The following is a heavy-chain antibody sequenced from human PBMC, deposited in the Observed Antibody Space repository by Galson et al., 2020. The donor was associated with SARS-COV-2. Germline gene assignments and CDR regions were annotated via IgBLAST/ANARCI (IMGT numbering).Heavy chain of an antibody. CDR1: GFAFSSYA. V-gene: IGHV3-30*18. J-gene: IGHJ4*02. CDR2: ISYDGGNK. CDR3: AEDLRYQVSGSYYRDGFDF. Sequence: GGSLRLSCAASGFAFSSYAIHWVRQSPGKGLEWVAIISYDGGNKFYADSVKGRFTISRDNSKNTLFLHMNSLRPEDSAVYYCAEDLRYQVSGSYYRDGFDFWGQGTLVTVSS. D-gene: IGHD3-10*01.